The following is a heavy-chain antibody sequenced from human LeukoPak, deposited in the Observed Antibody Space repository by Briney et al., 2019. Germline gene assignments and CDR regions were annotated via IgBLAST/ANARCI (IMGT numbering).Heavy chain of an antibody. Sequence: GGSLRLSCAPSGFTFSRHGMHWVRQAPGKGLEWVAIISNDGSRKYYAHSVKGRFTISRDNSKNTLYLQMNSLRAEDTAVYYCAKDLGPYYYGSGTLFRWGQGILVTVSS. D-gene: IGHD3-10*01. CDR1: GFTFSRHG. V-gene: IGHV3-30*18. CDR2: ISNDGSRK. J-gene: IGHJ4*02. CDR3: AKDLGPYYYGSGTLFR.